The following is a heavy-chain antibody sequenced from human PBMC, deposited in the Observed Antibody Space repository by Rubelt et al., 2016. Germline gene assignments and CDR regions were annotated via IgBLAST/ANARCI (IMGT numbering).Heavy chain of an antibody. J-gene: IGHJ6*02. CDR3: AKSRDIVSGSGLIYYYGLDV. Sequence: GQPGRSLRLSCAASGFTFSNYAMHWVRQVPGKGLEWVTVISYDGSNKYYADSVKGRFTISRDNSKNTLYLQMNSLRAEDTAVYYCAKSRDIVSGSGLIYYYGLDVWGQGTTVTVSS. D-gene: IGHD3-9*01. CDR1: GFTFSNYA. V-gene: IGHV3-30*04. CDR2: ISYDGSNK.